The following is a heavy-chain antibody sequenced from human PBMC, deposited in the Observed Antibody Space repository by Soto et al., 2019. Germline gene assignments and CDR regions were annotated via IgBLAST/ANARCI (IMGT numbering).Heavy chain of an antibody. CDR3: TRGIVPASSRFSRAVYYDYCIDD. CDR2: MNPSRGNT. V-gene: IGHV1-8*01. Sequence: ASVKVSCTASGYTFPSYDINWVRQATGQGRAGTGWMNPSRGNTGYAQKFQDRVTMTRNTSLSTAYLELRRKSCEDTAVLYCTRGIVPASSRFSRAVYYDYCIDDWGQGTTVTVSS. D-gene: IGHD2-2*01. J-gene: IGHJ6*02. CDR1: GYTFPSYD.